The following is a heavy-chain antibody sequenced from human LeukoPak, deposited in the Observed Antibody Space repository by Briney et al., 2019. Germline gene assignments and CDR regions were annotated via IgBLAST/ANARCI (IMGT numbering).Heavy chain of an antibody. CDR2: ITSSGSAI. Sequence: GGSLRLSCAASGFTFSNYAMNWVRQAPGKGLEWLAYITSSGSAIYYADSVKGRFTISRDNAKNSLYLHMKGLRAEDTAVYYCARGRNLRYYFDYWGQGTPVTVSS. CDR1: GFTFSNYA. J-gene: IGHJ4*02. V-gene: IGHV3-48*03. D-gene: IGHD3-3*01. CDR3: ARGRNLRYYFDY.